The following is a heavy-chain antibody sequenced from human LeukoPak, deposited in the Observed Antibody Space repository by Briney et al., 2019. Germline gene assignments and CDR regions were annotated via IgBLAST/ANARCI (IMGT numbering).Heavy chain of an antibody. CDR1: GYTFTSYD. J-gene: IGHJ4*02. CDR3: ARIRYYYDSSGYYYVKPFDY. D-gene: IGHD3-22*01. V-gene: IGHV1-8*01. Sequence: ASVKVSCKASGYTFTSYDINWVRQATGQGLEWMGWMNPNSGNTGYAQKFQGRVTMTRNTSISTAYMELSSLRSEDTAVYYCARIRYYYDSSGYYYVKPFDYWGRGTLVTVSS. CDR2: MNPNSGNT.